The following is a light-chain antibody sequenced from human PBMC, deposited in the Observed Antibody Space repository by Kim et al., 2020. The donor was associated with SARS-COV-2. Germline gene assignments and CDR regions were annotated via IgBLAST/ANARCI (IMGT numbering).Light chain of an antibody. CDR3: SSYAGSSWV. CDR1: AYND. V-gene: IGLV2-8*01. J-gene: IGLJ3*02. Sequence: AYNDVSWYQQHPGKAPKVMIYEVSERPSGVPDRFSGSKSGSTASLTVSGLQAEDEADYYCSSYAGSSWVFGGGTQLTVL. CDR2: EVS.